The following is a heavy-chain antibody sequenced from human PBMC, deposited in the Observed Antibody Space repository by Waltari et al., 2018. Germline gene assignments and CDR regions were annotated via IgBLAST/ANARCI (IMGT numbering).Heavy chain of an antibody. Sequence: ETLSLTCTVSGGSISSYYWSWIRQPPGKGLEWIGYIYYSGSTNYNPSLKSRVTISVDTSKNQFSLKLSSVTAADTAVYYCARAPTYYYDSSGYYYSYYYYMDVWGKGTTVTVSS. CDR3: ARAPTYYYDSSGYYYSYYYYMDV. D-gene: IGHD3-22*01. V-gene: IGHV4-59*01. J-gene: IGHJ6*03. CDR1: GGSISSYY. CDR2: IYYSGST.